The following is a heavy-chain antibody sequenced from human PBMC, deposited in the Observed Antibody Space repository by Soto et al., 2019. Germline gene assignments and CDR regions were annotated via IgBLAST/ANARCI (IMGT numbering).Heavy chain of an antibody. CDR2: IYYNGNT. CDR3: ARATTVTSSFFYYGLDV. J-gene: IGHJ6*02. Sequence: PSETLSLTCTVCGDSVSSGSYYWTWIRQPPGKGLEWIGHIYYNGNTYYNPSLKSRLTLSLDTSQNQFSLHLTSVIAADSASYFCARATTVTSSFFYYGLDVWGQGTTVTVSS. D-gene: IGHD4-17*01. CDR1: GDSVSSGSYY. V-gene: IGHV4-30-4*08.